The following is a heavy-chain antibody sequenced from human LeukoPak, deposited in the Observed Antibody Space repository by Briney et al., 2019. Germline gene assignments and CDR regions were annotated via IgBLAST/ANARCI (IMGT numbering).Heavy chain of an antibody. D-gene: IGHD5-24*01. V-gene: IGHV4-34*01. CDR3: ARRDGYNYHFHY. CDR1: GGSFSGYY. J-gene: IGHJ4*02. CDR2: INHSGST. Sequence: SETLSLTCAVYGGSFSGYYWSWIRQPPGKGLEWIGEINHSGSTNYNPSLKSRVTISVDTSKSQFSLKLSSVTAADTAVYYCARRDGYNYHFHYWGQGTLVTVSS.